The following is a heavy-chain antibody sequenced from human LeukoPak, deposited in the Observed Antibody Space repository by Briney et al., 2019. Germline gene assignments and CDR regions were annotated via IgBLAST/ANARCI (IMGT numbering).Heavy chain of an antibody. Sequence: ASVKVSCKTSGYIFASYGISWVRHAPGQGPEWMAWINPNSGGTNYAQKFQGRVTMTRDTSISTAYMELSRLRSDDTAVYYCARGGYSYGPRYFDYWGQGTLVTVSS. CDR3: ARGGYSYGPRYFDY. CDR1: GYIFASYG. V-gene: IGHV1-2*02. D-gene: IGHD5-18*01. CDR2: INPNSGGT. J-gene: IGHJ4*02.